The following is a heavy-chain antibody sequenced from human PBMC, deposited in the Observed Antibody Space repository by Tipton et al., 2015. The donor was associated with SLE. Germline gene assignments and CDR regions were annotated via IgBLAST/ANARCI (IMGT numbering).Heavy chain of an antibody. D-gene: IGHD4-17*01. CDR1: GDSISSSSHL. CDR2: MHYSGTT. V-gene: IGHV4-39*01. J-gene: IGHJ4*02. CDR3: ARRITYGIPFDH. Sequence: GLVKPSGTLSLTCSVSGDSISSSSHLWGWIRQPPGKGLEWIGNMHYSGTTDYNPSLTSRVTISVDTSKNKFSLQLVFVTAADTAVYYCARRITYGIPFDHWGQGTLVTVSS.